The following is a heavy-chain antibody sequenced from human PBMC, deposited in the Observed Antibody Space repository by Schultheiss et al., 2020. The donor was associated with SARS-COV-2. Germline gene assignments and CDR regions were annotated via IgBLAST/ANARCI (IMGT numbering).Heavy chain of an antibody. CDR1: GFSLSTSGVA. CDR3: AHGGYSGSSSFDP. V-gene: IGHV2-5*02. J-gene: IGHJ5*02. Sequence: SGPTLVKPTQTLTLTCTFSGFSLSTSGVAVGWIRQPPGKALEWLALIYWDVDKRYSPSLKSRLTITKDTSENQVVLTMTNMDPVDTATYYCAHGGYSGSSSFDPWGQGTLVTVSS. CDR2: IYWDVDK. D-gene: IGHD5-12*01.